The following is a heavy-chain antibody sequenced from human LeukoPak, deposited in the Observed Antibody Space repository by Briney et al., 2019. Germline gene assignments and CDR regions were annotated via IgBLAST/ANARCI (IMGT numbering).Heavy chain of an antibody. CDR2: IRSKAYSGTT. CDR1: GLTFGDYG. J-gene: IGHJ4*02. CDR3: SSGSSTSWYFDY. V-gene: IGHV3-49*04. Sequence: QPGGSLRLSCTASGLTFGDYGMSWVRQAPGKGLEWVGFIRSKAYSGTTEYAASVKGRFSISRDDSKNIAFLQMNGLKTEDTAVYYCSSGSSTSWYFDYWGQGTLVTVSS. D-gene: IGHD2-2*01.